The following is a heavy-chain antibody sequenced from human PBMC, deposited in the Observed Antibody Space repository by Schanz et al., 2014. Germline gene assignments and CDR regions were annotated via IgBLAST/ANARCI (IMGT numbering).Heavy chain of an antibody. J-gene: IGHJ4*02. Sequence: QVQLVQSGAEVEKPGSSVKVSCKASGYTFTTGISWVRQAPGQGLEWMGGINPSGGATNYAEKFQGRVTLTTDTSTSTAYMELRSLRSDDTAVYYCARAHCGGDCYLCEYWGQGSLVNVSS. CDR2: INPSGGAT. D-gene: IGHD2-21*02. CDR1: GYTFTTG. V-gene: IGHV1-18*01. CDR3: ARAHCGGDCYLCEY.